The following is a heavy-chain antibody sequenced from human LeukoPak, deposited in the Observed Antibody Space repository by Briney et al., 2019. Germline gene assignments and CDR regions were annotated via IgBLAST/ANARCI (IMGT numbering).Heavy chain of an antibody. Sequence: PGGSLRLSCAASGFTFHDYAMHWVRQAPGKGLEWVSGISWNSGSMGYADSVQGRFSISRDNAKNSLYLQMNSLRAEDTALYYCAKDTGYYYDSSGYFGYWGQGTLVTVSS. CDR3: AKDTGYYYDSSGYFGY. CDR1: GFTFHDYA. D-gene: IGHD3-22*01. J-gene: IGHJ4*02. CDR2: ISWNSGSM. V-gene: IGHV3-9*01.